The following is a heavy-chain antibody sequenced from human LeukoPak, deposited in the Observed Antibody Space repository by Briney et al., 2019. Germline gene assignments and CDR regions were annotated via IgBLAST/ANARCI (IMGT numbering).Heavy chain of an antibody. J-gene: IGHJ4*02. CDR1: GGSISSYY. V-gene: IGHV4-4*07. CDR2: IYTSGST. CDR3: ARDPLPLYGRPSWYGPIDH. Sequence: SETLSLTCTVSGGSISSYYWSWIRQPAGKGLEWIGRIYTSGSTNYNPSLKSRVTMSVDTSKNQFSLKLSSVTAADTAVYYCARDPLPLYGRPSWYGPIDHWGQGTLVTVSS. D-gene: IGHD6-13*01.